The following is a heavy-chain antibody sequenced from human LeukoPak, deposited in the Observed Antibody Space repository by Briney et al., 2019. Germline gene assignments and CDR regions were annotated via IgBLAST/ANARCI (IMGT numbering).Heavy chain of an antibody. CDR1: GFTFRNYG. CDR2: ICYDGCKK. D-gene: IGHD6-13*01. J-gene: IGHJ4*02. CDR3: AKEAAAAGKSRRGY. V-gene: IGHV3-33*06. Sequence: GGSVRLSCAACGFTFRNYGMHGVRQARGKGLEGVAVICYDGCKKYYADSVKGRFTISRDNSKNTLYLQMNSLRAEDTAVYYCAKEAAAAGKSRRGYWGQGTLVTVSS.